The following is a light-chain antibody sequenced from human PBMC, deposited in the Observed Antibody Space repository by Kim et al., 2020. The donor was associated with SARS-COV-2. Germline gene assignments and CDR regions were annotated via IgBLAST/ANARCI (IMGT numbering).Light chain of an antibody. Sequence: ELTQPPSASGTPGQRVTISCSGTSSNIGVNYVYWYQHLPGTAPNVLIYRISQRPSGVPDRFSGSQSGTSDSLAISGLRSEDEGDYYCAAWDDTLGTWIFGGGTQLTVL. CDR2: RIS. J-gene: IGLJ3*02. CDR3: AAWDDTLGTWI. V-gene: IGLV1-47*01. CDR1: SSNIGVNY.